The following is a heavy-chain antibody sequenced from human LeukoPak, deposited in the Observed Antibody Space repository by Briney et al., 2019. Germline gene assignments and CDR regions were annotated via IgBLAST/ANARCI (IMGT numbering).Heavy chain of an antibody. Sequence: GGSLRLSCATSGFTFDDYGMSWVRQAPGKGLEWVSGINWNGGSTGYADSVKGRFTISRDSSKNTLYLQMNSLRPEDTAVYYCAKDGFVDTPMVSTFLDCWGQGTLVTVSS. CDR3: AKDGFVDTPMVSTFLDC. CDR2: INWNGGST. J-gene: IGHJ4*02. D-gene: IGHD5-18*01. V-gene: IGHV3-20*04. CDR1: GFTFDDYG.